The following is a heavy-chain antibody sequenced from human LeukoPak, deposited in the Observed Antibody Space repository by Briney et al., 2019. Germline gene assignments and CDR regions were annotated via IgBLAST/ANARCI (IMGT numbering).Heavy chain of an antibody. D-gene: IGHD6-13*01. CDR2: ISSSSAKI. Sequence: GGSLRLSCAASEFTFVRYAMNWVRQAPGKGLEWVSYISSSSAKIDYAESVKGRFTISRDNSKNSLYLQMDSLRAEDTAVYYCARDPSYASSWYYYMDVWGKGTTVTVSS. V-gene: IGHV3-48*04. CDR1: EFTFVRYA. J-gene: IGHJ6*03. CDR3: ARDPSYASSWYYYMDV.